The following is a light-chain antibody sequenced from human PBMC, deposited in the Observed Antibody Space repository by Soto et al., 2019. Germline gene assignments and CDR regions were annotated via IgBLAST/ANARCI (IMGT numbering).Light chain of an antibody. CDR3: QQSYHSPDT. J-gene: IGKJ2*01. V-gene: IGKV1-39*01. Sequence: DIQMTQSPSSLSASLGDRVTIICRASQSIGSSLIWYQQKPGTAPRVLIYGASSLHSGVPSRFSGSGSGTYFTLTITSLLPEDFATYFCQQSYHSPDTFGQGTRLNI. CDR2: GAS. CDR1: QSIGSS.